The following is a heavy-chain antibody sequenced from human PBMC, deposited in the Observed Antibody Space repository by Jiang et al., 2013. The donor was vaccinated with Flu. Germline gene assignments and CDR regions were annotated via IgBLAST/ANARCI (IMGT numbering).Heavy chain of an antibody. CDR1: SSYA. CDR3: ARGDYGGNSVFDY. CDR2: IIPXFGTA. J-gene: IGHJ4*02. V-gene: IGHV1-69*06. Sequence: SSYAISWVRQAPGQGLEWMGGIIPXFGTANYAQKFQGRVTITADKSTSTAYMELSSLRSEDTAVYYCARGDYGGNSVFDYWGQGTLVTVSS. D-gene: IGHD4-23*01.